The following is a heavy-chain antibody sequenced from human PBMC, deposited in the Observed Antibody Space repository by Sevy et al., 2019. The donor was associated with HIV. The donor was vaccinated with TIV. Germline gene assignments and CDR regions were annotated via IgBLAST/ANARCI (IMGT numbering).Heavy chain of an antibody. J-gene: IGHJ6*02. Sequence: SETLSLTCAVYGGSFSGYYWSWIRQPPGKGLEWIGEINHSGSTNYNPSLKSRVTISVDTSKNQFSLKLSSVTAADTAVYYCARVVSYYYGSGSYPRDYYYYYGMDVWGQGTTVTVSS. CDR1: GGSFSGYY. D-gene: IGHD3-10*01. V-gene: IGHV4-34*01. CDR2: INHSGST. CDR3: ARVVSYYYGSGSYPRDYYYYYGMDV.